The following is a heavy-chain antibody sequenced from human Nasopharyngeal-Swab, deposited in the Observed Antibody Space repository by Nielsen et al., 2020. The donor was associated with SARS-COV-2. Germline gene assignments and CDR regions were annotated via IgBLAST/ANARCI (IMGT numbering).Heavy chain of an antibody. CDR2: IYYSGST. D-gene: IGHD3-16*01. CDR1: GRSISSRSSY. V-gene: IGHV4-39*07. J-gene: IGHJ6*02. CDR3: ARDGNYDYVWGSLSGDYGMDV. Sequence: SETLSLTCTVSGRSISSRSSYWGWIRQPPGKGLEWVGSIYYSGSTYYTPSLNSRVTISVDTSKSQFSLKLRSVTAADTAVYYCARDGNYDYVWGSLSGDYGMDVWGQGTTVTISS.